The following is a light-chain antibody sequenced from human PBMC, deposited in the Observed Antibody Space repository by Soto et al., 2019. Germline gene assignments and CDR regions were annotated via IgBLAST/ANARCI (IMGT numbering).Light chain of an antibody. CDR3: QEYYTYYRT. V-gene: IGKV1-5*01. CDR2: DVS. J-gene: IGKJ1*01. CDR1: QSIGTW. Sequence: DIQMTQSPSTLSASIGDRVTITCRASQSIGTWLAWYQQKPGTAPKLLIYDVSGLQGGVPSRFSGSGSGTEFTLSISRLQPDDLATYYCQEYYTYYRTFGQGNKVEFK.